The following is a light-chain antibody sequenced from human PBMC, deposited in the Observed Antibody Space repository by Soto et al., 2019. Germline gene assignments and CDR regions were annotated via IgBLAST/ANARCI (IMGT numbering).Light chain of an antibody. Sequence: QSALTQPASVSGSPGQSITISCTGTSNDIGTSNFVSWYQHHPGKAPKLMIYDVSNRPSGVSDRFSGSKSRNTASLTISGLQAEDEADYYCSSYTISSTVVFGGGTKLTVL. CDR1: SNDIGTSNF. J-gene: IGLJ2*01. CDR3: SSYTISSTVV. V-gene: IGLV2-14*03. CDR2: DVS.